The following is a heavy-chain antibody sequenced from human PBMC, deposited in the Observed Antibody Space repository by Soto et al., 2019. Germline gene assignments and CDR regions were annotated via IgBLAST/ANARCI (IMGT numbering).Heavy chain of an antibody. D-gene: IGHD4-17*01. CDR2: IYYSGST. CDR3: ARGTYYGGNSDWFDP. CDR1: GGSISSGGYY. J-gene: IGHJ5*02. Sequence: SETLSLTCTVSGGSISSGGYYWSWIRQHPGKGLEWIGYIYYSGSTYYNPSLKSRVTISVDTSKNQFSLKLSSVTAADTAVYYCARGTYYGGNSDWFDPWGQGTLVTVSS. V-gene: IGHV4-31*03.